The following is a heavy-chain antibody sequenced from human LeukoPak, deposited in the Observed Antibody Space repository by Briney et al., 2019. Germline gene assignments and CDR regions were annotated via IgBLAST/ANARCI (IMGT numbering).Heavy chain of an antibody. CDR3: ARAIGFLHWFDP. J-gene: IGHJ5*02. Sequence: GASVKVSCKASGYTFTSYYMHWVRQAPGQGLEWMGIINPSGGSTSYAQKFQGRVTMTRDTSTSTVYMELSNLRSEDTAVYYCARAIGFLHWFDPWGQGTLVTVSS. CDR1: GYTFTSYY. V-gene: IGHV1-46*01. CDR2: INPSGGST. D-gene: IGHD2/OR15-2a*01.